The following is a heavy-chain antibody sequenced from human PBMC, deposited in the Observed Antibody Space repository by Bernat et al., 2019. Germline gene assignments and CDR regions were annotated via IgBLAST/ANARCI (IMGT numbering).Heavy chain of an antibody. CDR2: TRNKANSSTK. V-gene: IGHV3-72*01. CDR3: AKGGSKSYAGYYHGMDV. J-gene: IGHJ6*02. Sequence: EVQLVESGGCLVQPGGSLRLSCAASGFTFSDHYMYWVRQAPGKGLEWVGRTRNKANSSTKEYAASGKGRFTISIDDSKNTLYLKMNSLKAGDTAVYYCAKGGSKSYAGYYHGMDVWGQGTTVTVSS. CDR1: GFTFSDHY. D-gene: IGHD1-26*01.